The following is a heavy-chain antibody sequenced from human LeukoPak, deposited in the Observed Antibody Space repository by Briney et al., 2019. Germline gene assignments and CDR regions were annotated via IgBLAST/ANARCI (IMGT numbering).Heavy chain of an antibody. CDR2: INHSGST. CDR3: ARRLVLLWFGSLGGWFDP. Sequence: PSETLSLTCAVYGGSFSGYYWSWIRQPPGKGLEWIGEINHSGSTNYNPSLKSRVTISVDTSKNQFSLKLSSVTAADTAVYYCARRLVLLWFGSLGGWFDPWGQGTLVTVSS. CDR1: GGSFSGYY. D-gene: IGHD3-10*01. J-gene: IGHJ5*02. V-gene: IGHV4-34*01.